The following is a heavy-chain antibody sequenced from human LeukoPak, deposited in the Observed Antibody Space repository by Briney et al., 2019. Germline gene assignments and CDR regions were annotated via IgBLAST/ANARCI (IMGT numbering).Heavy chain of an antibody. V-gene: IGHV3-48*01. J-gene: IGHJ6*03. CDR1: GFTFSTYS. D-gene: IGHD3-16*01. CDR2: ISGSSGTI. CDR3: ARRSEFGVLYYMDV. Sequence: PGGSLRLSCTASGFTFSTYSMNWVRQAPGKGLEWVSYISGSSGTIYYADSVQGRFTISRDNAKSSLYLQMNSLRAEDTAVYYCARRSEFGVLYYMDVWGKGTTVTVSS.